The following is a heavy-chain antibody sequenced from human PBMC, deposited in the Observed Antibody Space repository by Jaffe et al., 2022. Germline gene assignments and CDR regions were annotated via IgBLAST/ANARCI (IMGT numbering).Heavy chain of an antibody. CDR3: TRGWQRFSDY. V-gene: IGHV1-46*03. Sequence: QVQLVQSGAEVKKPGASVKVSCRASGYTFSNFYMHWVRQAPGQGLEWMGVINPSGDTTTYAQKFQGRVTMTRDTSTSTLYMELSSLKSEDTAVYYCTRGWQRFSDYWGQGTLVTVSS. CDR1: GYTFSNFY. J-gene: IGHJ4*02. D-gene: IGHD5-12*01. CDR2: INPSGDTT.